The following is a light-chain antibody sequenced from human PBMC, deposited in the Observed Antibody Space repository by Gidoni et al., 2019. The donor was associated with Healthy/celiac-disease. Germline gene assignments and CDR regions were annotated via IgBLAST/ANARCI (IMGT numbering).Light chain of an antibody. J-gene: IGKJ2*01. CDR2: GAS. CDR3: QQYSSSPPYT. CDR1: QSVSSSY. V-gene: IGKV3-20*01. Sequence: EIVLTQSPGTLSLSPGERATLSCRASQSVSSSYLAWYQQKPGQAPRLLIYGASSRATGIPDRCSGSGSGTDFTLTISRLEPEDFAVYYCQQYSSSPPYTFGQGTKLEIK.